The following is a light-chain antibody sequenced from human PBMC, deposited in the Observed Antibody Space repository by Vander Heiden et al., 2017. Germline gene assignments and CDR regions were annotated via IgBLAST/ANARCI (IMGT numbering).Light chain of an antibody. CDR1: SSDVGGYNY. CDR3: SSYAGSKNGG. V-gene: IGLV2-8*01. CDR2: EVS. Sequence: QSALTQPPSASGSPGQSVTISCTGTSSDVGGYNYVSWYQQHPGKAPKLMMYEVSKRPSGVPDRFSGSKSGTTASLTVSGLQAEDEADYYCSSYAGSKNGGFGGGTKLTVL. J-gene: IGLJ2*01.